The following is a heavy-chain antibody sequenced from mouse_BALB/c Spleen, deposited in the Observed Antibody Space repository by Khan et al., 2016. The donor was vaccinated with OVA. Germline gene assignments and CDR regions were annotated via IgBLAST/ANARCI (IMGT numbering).Heavy chain of an antibody. CDR3: ARQTSYDEGSAMDY. CDR1: GFTFSSYG. CDR2: ISSGGSYT. V-gene: IGHV5-6*01. J-gene: IGHJ4*01. D-gene: IGHD2-12*01. Sequence: EVELVESGGDLVKPGGSLKLSCAASGFTFSSYGMSWVRQTPDKRLEWVAAISSGGSYTYYPDSLKGRFTISRDNAKNTLYLIMSSLKSEDTDMYYCARQTSYDEGSAMDYWGQGTSVTVSS.